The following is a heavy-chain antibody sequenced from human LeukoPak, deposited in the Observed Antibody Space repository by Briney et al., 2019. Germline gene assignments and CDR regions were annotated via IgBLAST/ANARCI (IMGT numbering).Heavy chain of an antibody. J-gene: IGHJ6*03. D-gene: IGHD3-3*01. CDR1: GFTFSTYW. Sequence: GGSLRLSCAASGFTFSTYWMTWVRQAPGKGLEWVANIKQDGSEKYYVDSVKGRFTISRDNAKNSLYLQMNSLRAEDTAVYYCARVITIFGVVSYMDVWGKGTTVTVSS. V-gene: IGHV3-7*01. CDR3: ARVITIFGVVSYMDV. CDR2: IKQDGSEK.